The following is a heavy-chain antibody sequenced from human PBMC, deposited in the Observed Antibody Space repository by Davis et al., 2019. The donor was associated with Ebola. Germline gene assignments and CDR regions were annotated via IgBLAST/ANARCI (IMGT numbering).Heavy chain of an antibody. CDR3: AKDLGATFDY. CDR2: ISSSSSYI. Sequence: GESLKIYCAASGFTFSNYAMSWVRQAPGKGLEWVSSISSSSSYIYYADSVKGRFTISRDNSKNTLYLQMNSLRAEDTAVYYCAKDLGATFDYWGQGTLVTVSS. CDR1: GFTFSNYA. D-gene: IGHD1-26*01. J-gene: IGHJ4*02. V-gene: IGHV3-21*01.